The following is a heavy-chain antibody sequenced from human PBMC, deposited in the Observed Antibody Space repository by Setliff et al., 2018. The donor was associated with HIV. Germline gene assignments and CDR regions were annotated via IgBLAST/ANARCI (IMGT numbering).Heavy chain of an antibody. Sequence: GASVKVSCKASGYTFTHYAISWVRQAPGQGLEYLGWISAYNGNTNYAQKVQGRITRTSDASTSTVDMELRSLRSDDTAVYYCGRSETRDSRGLYHWGQGTLVTVSS. CDR3: GRSETRDSRGLYH. CDR2: ISAYNGNT. J-gene: IGHJ5*02. D-gene: IGHD3-22*01. CDR1: GYTFTHYA. V-gene: IGHV1-18*01.